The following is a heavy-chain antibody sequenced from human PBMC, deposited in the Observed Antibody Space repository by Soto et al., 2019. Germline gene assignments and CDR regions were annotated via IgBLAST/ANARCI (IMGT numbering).Heavy chain of an antibody. V-gene: IGHV4-59*12. Sequence: PSETLSLTCTVSGGSISSYYWSWIRQPPGKGLEWIGEINYSGSTNYNPSLKSRVTISVDTSKNQFSLKLSSVTAADTAVYYCAGGSPESGGIVVVPAAEKRFDYWGQGTLVTVSS. CDR1: GGSISSYY. J-gene: IGHJ4*02. CDR2: INYSGST. CDR3: AGGSPESGGIVVVPAAEKRFDY. D-gene: IGHD2-2*01.